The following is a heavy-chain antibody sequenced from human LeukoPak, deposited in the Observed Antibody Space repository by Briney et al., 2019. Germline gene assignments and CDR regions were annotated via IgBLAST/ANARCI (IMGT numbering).Heavy chain of an antibody. CDR1: GFTFSSYG. CDR3: AKDSRYCSSTSCYPY. D-gene: IGHD2-2*01. Sequence: GGSLRLSCAASGFTFSSYGMSWVRQAPGKGLEWVSAISGSGGSTYYADSVKGRFTISRDNSKNTLYLQMNSLRAEDTAVYYCAKDSRYCSSTSCYPYWGQGTLVTVSS. J-gene: IGHJ4*02. V-gene: IGHV3-23*01. CDR2: ISGSGGST.